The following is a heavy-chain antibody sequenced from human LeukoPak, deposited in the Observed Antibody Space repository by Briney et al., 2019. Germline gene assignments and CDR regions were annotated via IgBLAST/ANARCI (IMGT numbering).Heavy chain of an antibody. CDR3: ARGLGYCSGGSCYLYYYYGMDV. J-gene: IGHJ6*02. D-gene: IGHD2-15*01. CDR1: GGSFSGYY. CDR2: INHSGST. Sequence: SETLSLTCAVSGGSFSGYYWSWVRQPPGKGLEWIGEINHSGSTNYNPSLKSRVTISVDTSKNQISLKLSSVTAADMAVYYCARGLGYCSGGSCYLYYYYGMDVWGQGTTVTVSS. V-gene: IGHV4-34*01.